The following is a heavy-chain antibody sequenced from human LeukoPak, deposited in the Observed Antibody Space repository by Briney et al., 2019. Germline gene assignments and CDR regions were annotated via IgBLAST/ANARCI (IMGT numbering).Heavy chain of an antibody. J-gene: IGHJ4*02. D-gene: IGHD1-1*01. Sequence: SETLSLTCAVSGYSISSGYYWGWIRQPPGKGLEWIGSIYHSGSTHYNPSLKSRVTISVDTSKNQFSLKLSSVTAADTAMYYCAGSKSVRPYPIDYWGQGTLVTVSS. CDR1: GYSISSGYY. V-gene: IGHV4-38-2*01. CDR3: AGSKSVRPYPIDY. CDR2: IYHSGST.